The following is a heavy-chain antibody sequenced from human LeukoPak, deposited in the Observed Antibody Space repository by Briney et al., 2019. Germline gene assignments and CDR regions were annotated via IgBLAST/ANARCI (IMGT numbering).Heavy chain of an antibody. CDR2: INPNSGDK. D-gene: IGHD3-16*01. Sequence: ASVKVSCKASGYTFTGYYMYWVRQAPGQGLQWVGWINPNSGDKNYAQMFQGRVTMTRDTSISTAYMELSRLRSDDTAVYYCARDTSGGPYNWIDPWGQGTLVTVSS. CDR3: ARDTSGGPYNWIDP. V-gene: IGHV1-2*02. CDR1: GYTFTGYY. J-gene: IGHJ5*02.